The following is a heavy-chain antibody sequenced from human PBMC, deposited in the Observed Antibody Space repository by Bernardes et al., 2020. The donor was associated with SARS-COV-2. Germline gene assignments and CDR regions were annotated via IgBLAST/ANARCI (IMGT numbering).Heavy chain of an antibody. CDR2: ISINGDHT. J-gene: IGHJ4*02. D-gene: IGHD6-19*01. Sequence: GGSLRLSCSVSGFTFSNYVMHWVRQAPGKGLEYVSAISINGDHTFYVDSVKGRFIISRDDSNDMLYLQMSSLRVEDTAIYFCVKGSVAVAGVDYWGQGTRVTVSS. V-gene: IGHV3-64D*06. CDR3: VKGSVAVAGVDY. CDR1: GFTFSNYV.